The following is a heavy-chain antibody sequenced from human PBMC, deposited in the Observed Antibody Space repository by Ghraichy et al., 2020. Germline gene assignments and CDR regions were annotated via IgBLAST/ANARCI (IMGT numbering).Heavy chain of an antibody. J-gene: IGHJ4*02. CDR2: INGRGSYT. CDR3: AKVASSTAGWDSFDY. CDR1: GFSFSITA. Sequence: GESLNISCDASGFSFSITAMTWVRQAPGKGLEWVSAINGRGSYTYYADSVKGRFTISRDNSKSTLFLQMNSLTAGDTAGYFCAKVASSTAGWDSFDYWGQGTLVTVSS. V-gene: IGHV3-23*01. D-gene: IGHD6-25*01.